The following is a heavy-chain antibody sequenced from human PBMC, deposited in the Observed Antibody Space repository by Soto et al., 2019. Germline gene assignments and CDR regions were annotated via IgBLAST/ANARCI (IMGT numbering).Heavy chain of an antibody. CDR1: GFTVSSNY. CDR2: IYSGGST. V-gene: IGHV3-66*01. D-gene: IGHD3-3*01. J-gene: IGHJ3*02. Sequence: GGSLRLSCAASGFTVSSNYMRWVRQAPGKGLEWVSVIYSGGSTYYADSVKGSFTISRDNSKNTLYLQMNSLRAEDTAVYYCASIVTYYDFWSVPDAFDIWGQGTMVTVSS. CDR3: ASIVTYYDFWSVPDAFDI.